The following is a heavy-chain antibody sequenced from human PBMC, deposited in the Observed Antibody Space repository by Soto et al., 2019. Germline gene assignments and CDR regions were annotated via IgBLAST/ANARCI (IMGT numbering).Heavy chain of an antibody. CDR1: GYTFTGYY. V-gene: IGHV1-2*02. D-gene: IGHD2-2*01. J-gene: IGHJ6*02. CDR3: AREGCFTSTSCSYGMDV. Sequence: QVQLVQSGAEVKKPGASVKVSCKASGYTFTGYYMHWVRQAPGQGLEWMGWINPNSGGTNYAQKVQGRVTMTRDTSISTAYMELSRLRSDDTAVYYCAREGCFTSTSCSYGMDVWGQGTTVTVSS. CDR2: INPNSGGT.